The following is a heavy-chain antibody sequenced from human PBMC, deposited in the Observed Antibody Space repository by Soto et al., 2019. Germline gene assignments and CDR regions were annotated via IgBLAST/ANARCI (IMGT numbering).Heavy chain of an antibody. CDR2: IYYSGST. Sequence: QVQLQESGPGLVKPSETLSLTCTVSGGSISSYYWSWIRQPPGKGLEWIGYIYYSGSTNYNPSLKTRVAISVDTSKNQFSLTLSSVTAADTAVYYCARSLYRGSYLHFDYWGQGTLVTVSS. CDR3: ARSLYRGSYLHFDY. J-gene: IGHJ4*02. CDR1: GGSISSYY. V-gene: IGHV4-59*01. D-gene: IGHD1-26*01.